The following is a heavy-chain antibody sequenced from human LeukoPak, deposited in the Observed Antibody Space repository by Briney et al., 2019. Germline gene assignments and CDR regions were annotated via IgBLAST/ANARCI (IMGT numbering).Heavy chain of an antibody. CDR1: GVSISSGGYY. CDR2: IYYSGST. D-gene: IGHD2-2*01. J-gene: IGHJ5*02. Sequence: SETLPHTCTVSGVSISSGGYYWSWIRQHPGKGLEWIGSIYYSGSTYYNPSLKSRVTISVDTSKNQFSLKLSSVTAADTAVYYCARHDALPAAIFPPSWGQGTLVTVSS. CDR3: ARHDALPAAIFPPS. V-gene: IGHV4-39*01.